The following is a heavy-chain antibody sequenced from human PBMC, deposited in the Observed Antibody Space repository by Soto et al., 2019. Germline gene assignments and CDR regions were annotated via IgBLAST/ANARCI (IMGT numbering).Heavy chain of an antibody. V-gene: IGHV4-59*01. CDR1: GGSISSYY. Sequence: SETLSLTCTVSGGSISSYYWSWIRQPPGKGLEWIGYIYYSGSTNYNPSLKSRVTISVDTSKNQFSLKLSSVTAADTAVYFCARVMYYDFWSGYYDHYFDYWGQGTLVTVSS. CDR2: IYYSGST. CDR3: ARVMYYDFWSGYYDHYFDY. J-gene: IGHJ4*02. D-gene: IGHD3-3*01.